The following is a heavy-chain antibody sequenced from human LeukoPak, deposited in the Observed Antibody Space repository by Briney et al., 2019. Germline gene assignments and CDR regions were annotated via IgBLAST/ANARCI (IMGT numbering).Heavy chain of an antibody. J-gene: IGHJ4*02. CDR3: TTIKRGDIFGYFDF. Sequence: SETLSLTCTFSGGSISSYHWNWIRQTPGKGLEWIGYMYYTGVSNYNPSLKSRVAISVDSSKNQFSLKVTSVTAADTAIYYCTTIKRGDIFGYFDFWGRGPWSPSPQ. V-gene: IGHV4-59*01. D-gene: IGHD5-18*01. CDR1: GGSISSYH. CDR2: MYYTGVS.